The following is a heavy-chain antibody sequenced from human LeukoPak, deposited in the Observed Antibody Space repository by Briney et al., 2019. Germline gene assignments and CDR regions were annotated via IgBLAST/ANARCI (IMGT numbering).Heavy chain of an antibody. V-gene: IGHV4-39*01. D-gene: IGHD3-9*01. CDR2: IYYSGST. Sequence: SETLSLTCTVSGGSISSSTYYWGWIRQPPGKGLEWIGNIYYSGSTYYNPSLKSRVTISVDTSKNQFSLKLSSVTAADTAVYYCARRLGQIDYWGQGTLVTVSS. CDR1: GGSISSSTYY. J-gene: IGHJ4*02. CDR3: ARRLGQIDY.